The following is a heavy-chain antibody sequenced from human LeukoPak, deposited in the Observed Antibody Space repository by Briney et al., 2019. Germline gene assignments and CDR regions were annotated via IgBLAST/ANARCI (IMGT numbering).Heavy chain of an antibody. D-gene: IGHD3-10*01. J-gene: IGHJ4*02. CDR2: INSDGSST. V-gene: IGHV3-74*01. CDR3: ARVATMVRGAVDY. Sequence: GGSLRLSCAASGFTFSSYWMHWVRQAPGKGLVWVSRINSDGSSTSYAGSVKGRFTISRDNAKNTLYLQMNSLRAEDTAVYYCARVATMVRGAVDYWGQGTLVTVSS. CDR1: GFTFSSYW.